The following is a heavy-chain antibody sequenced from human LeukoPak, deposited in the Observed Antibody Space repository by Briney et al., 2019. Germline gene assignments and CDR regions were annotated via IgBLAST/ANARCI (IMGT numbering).Heavy chain of an antibody. D-gene: IGHD1-26*01. V-gene: IGHV3-23*01. CDR3: ASPRGELPI. J-gene: IGHJ4*02. Sequence: GGSLRLFCAASGVTFSRFAMSWVRQAPGKGLEWVSALSGGGDNTYYADSVKGRFTISRDNSNNTLYLQMNSLRAEDTAVYYCASPRGELPIWGQGTLVTVSS. CDR2: LSGGGDNT. CDR1: GVTFSRFA.